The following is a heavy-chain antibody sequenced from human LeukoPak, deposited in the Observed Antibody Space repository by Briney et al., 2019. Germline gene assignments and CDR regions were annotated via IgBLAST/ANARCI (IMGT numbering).Heavy chain of an antibody. V-gene: IGHV4-38-2*01. CDR2: IYHSGST. D-gene: IGHD3-3*01. Sequence: SETLSLTCAVSGYSISSGYYWGWIRQPPGKGLEWIGCIYHSGSTYYNPSLKSRVTISVDTSKNQFSLKLSSVTAADTAVYYCARQGASPLEWLTQPFDYWGQGTLVTVSS. CDR1: GYSISSGYY. J-gene: IGHJ4*02. CDR3: ARQGASPLEWLTQPFDY.